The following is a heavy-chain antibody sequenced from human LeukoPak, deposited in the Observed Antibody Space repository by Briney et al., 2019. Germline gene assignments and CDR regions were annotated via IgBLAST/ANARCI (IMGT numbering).Heavy chain of an antibody. CDR1: GFTFNVAA. CDR3: AKGRRDGYNFPLFDY. V-gene: IGHV3-23*01. CDR2: IIGNGFST. D-gene: IGHD5-24*01. Sequence: GGSLRVSCAASGFTFNVAAMNWVRQSPGMGLEWVATIIGNGFSTYYADSVSGRFTISRDNSQNTLFLQMNSLRDEDTAIYYCAKGRRDGYNFPLFDYWGHGALVTVSS. J-gene: IGHJ4*01.